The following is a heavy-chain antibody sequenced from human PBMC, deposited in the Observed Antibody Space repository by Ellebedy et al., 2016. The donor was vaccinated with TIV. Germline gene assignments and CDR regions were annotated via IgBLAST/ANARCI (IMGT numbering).Heavy chain of an antibody. CDR3: AKGGLGLDVHLDY. V-gene: IGHV3-23*01. J-gene: IGHJ4*02. Sequence: GESLKISCAASGFTFSSYAMSWVRQAPGKGLEWVSAISGSGGSTYYADSVKGRFTISRDNSKNTLYLQMNSLRAEDTAVYYCAKGGLGLDVHLDYWGQGTLVTVSS. CDR1: GFTFSSYA. CDR2: ISGSGGST. D-gene: IGHD3-10*02.